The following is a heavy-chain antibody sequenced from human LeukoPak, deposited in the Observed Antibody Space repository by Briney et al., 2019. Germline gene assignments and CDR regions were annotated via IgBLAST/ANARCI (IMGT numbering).Heavy chain of an antibody. D-gene: IGHD2-15*01. Sequence: GGSLRLSCAASGFTFSSYAMSWVRQAPGKGLEWVSAISGSGGSTYYADSVKGRFTISRDNSKNTLYLQMNSLGAEDTAVYYCAKVDGVVYYFDYWGQGTLVTVSS. CDR1: GFTFSSYA. V-gene: IGHV3-23*01. J-gene: IGHJ4*02. CDR2: ISGSGGST. CDR3: AKVDGVVYYFDY.